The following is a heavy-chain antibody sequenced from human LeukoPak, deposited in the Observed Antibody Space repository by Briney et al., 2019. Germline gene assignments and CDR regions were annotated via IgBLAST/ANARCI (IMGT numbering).Heavy chain of an antibody. CDR3: AKAYQLLWFGIDY. Sequence: LPGGSLRLSCIASGFIFDDYGMSWVRQAPGKGLEWVSGIDWNGGTTGYADSVEGRFTISRDNSKDTLYLQMSGLRAEDTAVYYCAKAYQLLWFGIDYSGQGTLVTVSS. J-gene: IGHJ4*02. V-gene: IGHV3-20*04. CDR1: GFIFDDYG. CDR2: IDWNGGTT. D-gene: IGHD3-10*01.